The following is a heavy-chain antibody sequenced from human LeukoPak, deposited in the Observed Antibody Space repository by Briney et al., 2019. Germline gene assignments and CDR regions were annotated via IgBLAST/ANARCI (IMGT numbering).Heavy chain of an antibody. D-gene: IGHD6-13*01. CDR1: GDSVSSNSAA. CDR2: TYYRSKWYN. CDR3: ARESAAAGTWEKYYFDY. V-gene: IGHV6-1*01. J-gene: IGHJ4*02. Sequence: PSQTLSLTCAISGDSVSSNSAAWNWIRQSPSRGLEWLGRTYYRSKWYNDYAVSVKSRITINPDTSKNQFSLQLNSVTPEDTAVYYCARESAAAGTWEKYYFDYWGQGTLVTVSS.